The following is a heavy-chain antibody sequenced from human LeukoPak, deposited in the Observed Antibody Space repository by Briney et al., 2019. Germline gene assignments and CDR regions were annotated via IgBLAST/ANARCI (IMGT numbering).Heavy chain of an antibody. D-gene: IGHD3-22*01. V-gene: IGHV3-30-3*01. CDR3: ASYYYDSSGYFDY. Sequence: PGGSLRLSCAASGFTFSSYAMSWVRQAPGKGLEWVAVISYDGSNKYYADSVKGRFTISRDNSKNTLYLQMNSLRAEDTAVYYCASYYYDSSGYFDYWGQGTLVTVSS. CDR2: ISYDGSNK. J-gene: IGHJ4*02. CDR1: GFTFSSYA.